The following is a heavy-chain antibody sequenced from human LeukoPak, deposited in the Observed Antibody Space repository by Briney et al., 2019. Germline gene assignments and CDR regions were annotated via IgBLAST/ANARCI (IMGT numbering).Heavy chain of an antibody. CDR1: GYTLTELF. CDR3: ATVILQYYYGSGSPFDY. CDR2: FDPDDGET. Sequence: ASVKVSCKVSGYTLTELFMHWVRQAPGKGLEWMRGFDPDDGETIYAQKFQGRVTMTEDTSTDTAYMELSSLRSEDTAVYYCATVILQYYYGSGSPFDYWGQGTLVTVSS. J-gene: IGHJ4*02. V-gene: IGHV1-24*01. D-gene: IGHD3-10*01.